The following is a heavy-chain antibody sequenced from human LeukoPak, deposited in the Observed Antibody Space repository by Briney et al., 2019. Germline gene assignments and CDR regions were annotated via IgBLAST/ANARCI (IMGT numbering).Heavy chain of an antibody. D-gene: IGHD6-19*01. V-gene: IGHV3-74*01. CDR3: ARGGSGGCFDY. J-gene: IGHJ4*02. CDR2: INSDGSST. Sequence: GGSLRLSCAASGFTFSSYWMHWVRQAPGKGLVWVSRINSDGSSTSYADSVKGRFTISRDNAKNTLYLQMNSLRAEDTAVYYCARGGSGGCFDYWGQGTLVTVSS. CDR1: GFTFSSYW.